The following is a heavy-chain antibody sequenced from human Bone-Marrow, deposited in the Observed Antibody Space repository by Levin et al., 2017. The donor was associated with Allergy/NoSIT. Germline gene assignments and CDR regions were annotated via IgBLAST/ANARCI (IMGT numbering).Heavy chain of an antibody. CDR2: ISGSGSNT. J-gene: IGHJ4*02. V-gene: IGHV3-23*01. CDR3: AGYDTSGYHSPFDY. CDR1: GLLFRNYA. Sequence: LSLPCAASGLLFRNYAMNWVRQAPGNGLEWVSQISGSGSNTHYADSVRGRFTFSRDNSNNTVYLQMNSLRADDTAVYYCAGYDTSGYHSPFDYRGQGTLVTVSS. D-gene: IGHD3-22*01.